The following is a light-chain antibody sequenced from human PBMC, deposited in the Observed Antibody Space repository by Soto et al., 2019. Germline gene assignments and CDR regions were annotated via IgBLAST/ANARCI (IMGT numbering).Light chain of an antibody. CDR3: QQYGSSPQT. V-gene: IGKV3-20*01. CDR2: GAS. Sequence: EIVMTQSPATLSVSPWERATLSCRASQSVRDNLAWYQQKPGQAPRLLIYGASTRATGTTAWFSGSGSGTDFTLTISRLEPEDFAVYYCQQYGSSPQTVGPGTQVDIK. CDR1: QSVRDN. J-gene: IGKJ1*01.